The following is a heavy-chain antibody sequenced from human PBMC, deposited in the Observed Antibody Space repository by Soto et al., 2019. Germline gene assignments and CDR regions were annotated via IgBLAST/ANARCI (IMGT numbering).Heavy chain of an antibody. V-gene: IGHV7-4-1*01. CDR3: AREGTGNYSHIYYYYGMDV. CDR2: INTNTGNP. D-gene: IGHD4-4*01. Sequence: GASVKVSCKASGYTFTSYAMNWVRQAPGQGLEWMGWINTNTGNPTYAQGFTGRFVFSLDTSVSTAYLQICSLKAEDTAVYYCAREGTGNYSHIYYYYGMDVWGQGTTVTVSS. CDR1: GYTFTSYA. J-gene: IGHJ6*02.